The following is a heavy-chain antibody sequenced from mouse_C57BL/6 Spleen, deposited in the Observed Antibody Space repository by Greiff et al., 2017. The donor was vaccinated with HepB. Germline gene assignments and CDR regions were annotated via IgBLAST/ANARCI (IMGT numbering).Heavy chain of an antibody. CDR2: ISTYYGDA. D-gene: IGHD3-2*02. V-gene: IGHV1-67*01. CDR3: ARLREGFAY. J-gene: IGHJ3*01. Sequence: VQLQESGPELVRPGVSVKISCKGSGYTFTDYAMHWVKQSHAKSLEWIGVISTYYGDASYNQKFKDNATMTVDKSSSTAYMELARLTSEDSAVYYCARLREGFAYWGQGTLVTVSA. CDR1: GYTFTDYA.